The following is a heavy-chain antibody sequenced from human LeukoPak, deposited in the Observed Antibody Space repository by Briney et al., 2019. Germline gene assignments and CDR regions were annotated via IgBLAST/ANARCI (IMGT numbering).Heavy chain of an antibody. CDR1: GGTFSSYA. CDR3: ARAPMGAAALY. Sequence: ASVKVFCKASGGTFSSYAISWVRQAPGQGLEWMGWMNPVSGNAGSAQKFQGRITLTRDTSINTAYMELSSLRSDDTAFYYCARAPMGAAALYWGQGTLVTVSS. CDR2: MNPVSGNA. D-gene: IGHD6-13*01. J-gene: IGHJ4*02. V-gene: IGHV1-8*02.